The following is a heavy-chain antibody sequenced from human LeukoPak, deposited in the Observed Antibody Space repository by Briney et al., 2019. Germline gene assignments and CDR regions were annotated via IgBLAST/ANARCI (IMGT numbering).Heavy chain of an antibody. D-gene: IGHD1-14*01. CDR3: ARVKPDYNYYYGMDV. CDR2: INPSGGST. J-gene: IGHJ6*02. V-gene: IGHV1-46*01. CDR1: GYTFTSYY. Sequence: ASVKVSCKASGYTFTSYYMHWVRQAPGQGLEWMGIINPSGGSTSYAQKFQGRVTMTRDASTSTVYMELSSLRSEDTAVYYCARVKPDYNYYYGMDVWGQGTTVTVSS.